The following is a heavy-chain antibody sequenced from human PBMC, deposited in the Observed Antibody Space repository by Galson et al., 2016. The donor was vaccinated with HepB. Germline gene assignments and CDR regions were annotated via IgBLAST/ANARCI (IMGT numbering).Heavy chain of an antibody. CDR1: GGSISSADYY. J-gene: IGHJ6*04. Sequence: TLSLTCTVSGGSISSADYYWSWIRQHPEKGLEWIGYIYHSGNTYYNPSLKSRLTISVYTSKNQFYLKLKSVTAADTAVYYCARDSEGSGGMNVWGKGTTVTVSS. D-gene: IGHD3-10*01. CDR2: IYHSGNT. V-gene: IGHV4-31*03. CDR3: ARDSEGSGGMNV.